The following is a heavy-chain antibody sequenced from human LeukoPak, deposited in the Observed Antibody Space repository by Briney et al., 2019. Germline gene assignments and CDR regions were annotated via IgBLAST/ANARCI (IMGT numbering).Heavy chain of an antibody. CDR2: IIPILGIA. D-gene: IGHD3-3*01. V-gene: IGHV1-69*04. CDR1: GYTFTSYG. J-gene: IGHJ4*02. CDR3: ARDETDFWSGLYYFDY. Sequence: SVKVSCKASGYTFTSYGISWVRQAPGQGLEWMGRIIPILGIANYAQKFQGRVTITADKSTSTAYMELSSLRSEDTAVYYCARDETDFWSGLYYFDYWGQGTLVTVSS.